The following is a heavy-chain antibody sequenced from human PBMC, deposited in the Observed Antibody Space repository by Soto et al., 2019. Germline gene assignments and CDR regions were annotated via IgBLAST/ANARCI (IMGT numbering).Heavy chain of an antibody. D-gene: IGHD6-19*01. J-gene: IGHJ6*02. CDR2: INPSGGST. CDR3: ARDPAVAGTGYGMDV. Sequence: ASVKVSCKASGYTFTSYYMHWVRQAPGQGLEWMGIINPSGGSTSYAQKFQGRVTMTRDTSTGTVYMELSSLRSEDTAVYYCARDPAVAGTGYGMDVWGQGTTVTVSS. V-gene: IGHV1-46*01. CDR1: GYTFTSYY.